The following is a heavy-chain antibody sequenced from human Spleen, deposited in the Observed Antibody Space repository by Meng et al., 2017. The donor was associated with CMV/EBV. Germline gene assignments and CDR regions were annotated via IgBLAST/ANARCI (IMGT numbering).Heavy chain of an antibody. D-gene: IGHD3-3*01. V-gene: IGHV3-30*19. CDR2: SSYDGSHE. Sequence: SGFTFSGYGMHWVRQGPGKGLEWVAVSSYDGSHEAYADSVKGRFTISRDNSKDTLFLEMNSLRPEDAALYYCARGGTYYDFWGGAFDIWGQGTMVTVSS. CDR3: ARGGTYYDFWGGAFDI. J-gene: IGHJ3*02. CDR1: GFTFSGYG.